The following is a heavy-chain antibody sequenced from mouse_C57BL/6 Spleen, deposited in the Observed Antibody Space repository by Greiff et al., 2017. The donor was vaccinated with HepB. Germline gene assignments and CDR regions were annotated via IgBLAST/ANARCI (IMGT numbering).Heavy chain of an antibody. CDR1: GFTFSSYA. CDR3: TRGDYDYDGTMDY. D-gene: IGHD2-4*01. CDR2: ISSGGDYI. J-gene: IGHJ4*01. V-gene: IGHV5-9-1*02. Sequence: EVHLVESGEGLVKPGGSLKLSCAASGFTFSSYAMSWVRQTPEKRLEWVAYISSGGDYIYYADTVKGRFTISRDNARNTLYLQMSSLKSEDTAMYYCTRGDYDYDGTMDYWGQGTSVTVSS.